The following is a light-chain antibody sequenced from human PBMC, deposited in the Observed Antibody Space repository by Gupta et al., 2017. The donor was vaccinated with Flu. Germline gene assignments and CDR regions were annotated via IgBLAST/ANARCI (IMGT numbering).Light chain of an antibody. CDR3: MQGAHWPWA. CDR2: LVT. Sequence: VTLVQPASIACRSSQGLEYSDGNTYLHWLQQRPGQSPRRLIYLVTKRDSGVPDRFSGSGSGTDFTLKIRRVEAEDVGVYFCMQGAHWPWAFGQGTKLEIK. V-gene: IGKV2-30*01. J-gene: IGKJ1*01. CDR1: QGLEYSDGNTY.